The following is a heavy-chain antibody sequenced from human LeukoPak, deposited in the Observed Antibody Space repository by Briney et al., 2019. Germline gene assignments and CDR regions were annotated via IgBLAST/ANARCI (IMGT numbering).Heavy chain of an antibody. V-gene: IGHV4-39*07. D-gene: IGHD2-15*01. Sequence: SETLSLTCTVSGGSTSSSSYYWGWIRQPPGKGLEWIGSIYYSGSTYYNPSLKSRVTISVDTSKNQFSLKLSSVTAADTAVYYCARDIVVVVAATGYNWFDPWGQGTLVTVSS. J-gene: IGHJ5*02. CDR2: IYYSGST. CDR3: ARDIVVVVAATGYNWFDP. CDR1: GGSTSSSSYY.